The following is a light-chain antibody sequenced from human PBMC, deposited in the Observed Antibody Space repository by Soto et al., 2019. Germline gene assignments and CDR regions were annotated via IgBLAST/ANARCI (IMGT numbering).Light chain of an antibody. CDR2: NNN. J-gene: IGLJ2*01. CDR3: AAWDASLNGGV. V-gene: IGLV1-44*01. Sequence: QSVLTQPPSASGTPGQRVTISCSGSGSNIGRNTVNWYQQVPGTAPKLLIYNNNQRPSGVPDRFDGSKSGTSASLAISGLQSEDEADYYCAAWDASLNGGVFGGGTKVTVL. CDR1: GSNIGRNT.